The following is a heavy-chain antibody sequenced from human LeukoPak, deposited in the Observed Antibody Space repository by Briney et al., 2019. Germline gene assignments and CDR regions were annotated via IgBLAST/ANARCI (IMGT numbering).Heavy chain of an antibody. D-gene: IGHD2-15*01. CDR3: ALGGVVVVAARRGLFDY. J-gene: IGHJ4*02. CDR2: ISGSGGST. V-gene: IGHV3-23*01. CDR1: GFTFSSYA. Sequence: GGSLRLSCAASGFTFSSYAVSWVRQAPGKGLEWVSAISGSGGSTYYADSVKGRFTISRDNSKNTLYLQMNNLRAEDTAVYYCALGGVVVVAARRGLFDYWGQGTLVTVSS.